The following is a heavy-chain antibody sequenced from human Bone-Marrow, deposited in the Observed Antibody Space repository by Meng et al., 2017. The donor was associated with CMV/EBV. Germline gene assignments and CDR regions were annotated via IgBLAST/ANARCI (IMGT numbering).Heavy chain of an antibody. J-gene: IGHJ4*02. CDR3: ARVAWGYFDY. D-gene: IGHD7-27*01. CDR1: GFTVSSNY. V-gene: IGHV3-53*01. CDR2: IYSGGST. Sequence: GGSLRLSCAASGFTVSSNYMTWVRQAPGKGLEWVSLIYSGGSTYYADSVRGRFTISRDNSKNTVYLQMNSLRAEDTAVYYCARVAWGYFDYWGQETLVPVSS.